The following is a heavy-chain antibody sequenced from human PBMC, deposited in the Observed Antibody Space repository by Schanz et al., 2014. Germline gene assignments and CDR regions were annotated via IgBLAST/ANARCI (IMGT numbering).Heavy chain of an antibody. V-gene: IGHV3-23*01. CDR2: ISGGGGTT. CDR1: GFSFSDYY. J-gene: IGHJ4*02. D-gene: IGHD1-1*01. CDR3: ARDRRNADLDY. Sequence: PGGSLRLSCAASGFSFSDYYMSWIRQAPGKGLEWVSAISGGGGTTYYADSVKGRFTISRDNSKNTLYLQMNSLRAEDTALYYCARDRRNADLDYWGQGTLVTVSS.